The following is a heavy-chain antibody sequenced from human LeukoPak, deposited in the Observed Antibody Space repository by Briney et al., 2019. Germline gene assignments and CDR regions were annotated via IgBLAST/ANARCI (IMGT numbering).Heavy chain of an antibody. CDR1: GDSITSGTFF. CDR3: ARGWGSTSSNYFDP. J-gene: IGHJ5*02. V-gene: IGHV4-61*02. Sequence: PSETLSLTCTVSGDSITSGTFFWSWIRQPAGKRLEWIGRIYGSGSTNYSPSLRSRVTISIDTSKNQFSLKLISVTAADTAVYYCARGWGSTSSNYFDPWGQGALVTVSS. D-gene: IGHD2-2*01. CDR2: IYGSGST.